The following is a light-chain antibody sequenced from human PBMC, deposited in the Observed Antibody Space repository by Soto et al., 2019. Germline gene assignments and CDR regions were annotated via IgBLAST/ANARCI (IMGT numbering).Light chain of an antibody. CDR3: SSYAGRDTLYV. Sequence: QSALTQPRSVSGSPGQSVTISCTGTSTDVGGYNYVSWYQQHPGKVPKLMLYDVSKRPSGVPDRFSGSKSGNTASLTISGLRAEDEADYYCSSYAGRDTLYVFGSGTKVTVL. CDR2: DVS. V-gene: IGLV2-11*01. CDR1: STDVGGYNY. J-gene: IGLJ1*01.